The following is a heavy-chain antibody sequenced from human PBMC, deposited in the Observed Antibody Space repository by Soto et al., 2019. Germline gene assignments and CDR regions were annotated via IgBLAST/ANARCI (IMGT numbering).Heavy chain of an antibody. D-gene: IGHD4-4*01. CDR2: IYYSGST. CDR3: ARYLYSNSPPRFSRTYYYYYYMDV. CDR1: GGSISSYY. J-gene: IGHJ6*03. Sequence: KQSQTLSLTCTVSGGSISSYYWSWIRQPPGKGLEWIGYIYYSGSTNYNPSLKSRVTISVDTSKNQFSLKLSSVTAADTAVYYCARYLYSNSPPRFSRTYYYYYYMDVWGKGTTVTVSS. V-gene: IGHV4-59*01.